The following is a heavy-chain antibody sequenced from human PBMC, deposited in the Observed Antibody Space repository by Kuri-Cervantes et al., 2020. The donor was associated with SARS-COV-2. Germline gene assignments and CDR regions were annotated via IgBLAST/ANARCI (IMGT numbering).Heavy chain of an antibody. CDR3: ARVADTLVSYGTDAFDI. V-gene: IGHV3-21*01. D-gene: IGHD3-16*01. J-gene: IGHJ3*02. Sequence: LSLTCAASGFSLSRYTMNWVRQAPGKGLEWVSSISSSSSYIYYADSVKGRFTISRDNAKNSLYLQMNSLRAEDTAVYYCARVADTLVSYGTDAFDIWGQGTMVTVSS. CDR1: GFSLSRYT. CDR2: ISSSSSYI.